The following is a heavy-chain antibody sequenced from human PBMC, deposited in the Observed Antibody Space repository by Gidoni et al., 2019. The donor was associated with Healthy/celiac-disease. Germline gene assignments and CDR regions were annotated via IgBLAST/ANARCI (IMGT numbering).Heavy chain of an antibody. J-gene: IGHJ4*02. Sequence: QVQLVESGGGLVKPGGSLRRSCAASGFTFSDYYMSWIRQAPGKGLEWVSYISSSSSYTNYADSVKGRFTISRDNAKNSLYLQMNSLRAEDTAMYYCARSPGEFTTVVTHFDYWGQGTLVTVSS. D-gene: IGHD4-17*01. CDR1: GFTFSDYY. CDR2: ISSSSSYT. V-gene: IGHV3-11*06. CDR3: ARSPGEFTTVVTHFDY.